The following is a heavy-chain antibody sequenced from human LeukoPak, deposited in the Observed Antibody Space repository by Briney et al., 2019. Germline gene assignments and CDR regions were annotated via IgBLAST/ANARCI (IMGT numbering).Heavy chain of an antibody. J-gene: IGHJ6*03. V-gene: IGHV5-51*01. CDR1: GYSFTSYW. D-gene: IGHD2-8*01. Sequence: GESLKISCKGSGYSFTSYWIGWVRQMPEKGLEWMGIIYPDDSDTKYSPSFQGQVTISADKSISTAYLQWSSLKASDTAMYYCARLAFCTNAACFSNYYYSMDVWRRGTTVTVSS. CDR2: IYPDDSDT. CDR3: ARLAFCTNAACFSNYYYSMDV.